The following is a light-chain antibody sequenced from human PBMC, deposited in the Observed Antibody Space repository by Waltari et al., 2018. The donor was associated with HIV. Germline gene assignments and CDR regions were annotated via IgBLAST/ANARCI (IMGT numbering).Light chain of an antibody. Sequence: QSVLTQPPSVSGAPGQTVTISCTGSSSNIGARFDVHWYQQIPRTAPHHLMYCNIRPSGVPDRFSGSKSGTSASLAITGLQAEDEADDYCQTYDSSLSGSVVFGGGTKLTVL. CDR1: SSNIGARFD. CDR2: CN. V-gene: IGLV1-40*01. J-gene: IGLJ2*01. CDR3: QTYDSSLSGSVV.